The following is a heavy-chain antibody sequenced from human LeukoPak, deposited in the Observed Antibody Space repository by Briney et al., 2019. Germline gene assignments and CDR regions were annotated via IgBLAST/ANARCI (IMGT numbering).Heavy chain of an antibody. Sequence: GGSLRLSCAASGFTFSSYGMHWVRQAPGKGLEWVAFIRYDGSNKYYADSVKGRFTISRDDSKNSLYLQMNSLRAEDTAVYYCARAGCTNGVCYRSNWFDPWGQGTLVTVSS. CDR3: ARAGCTNGVCYRSNWFDP. CDR1: GFTFSSYG. J-gene: IGHJ5*02. CDR2: IRYDGSNK. D-gene: IGHD2-8*01. V-gene: IGHV3-30*02.